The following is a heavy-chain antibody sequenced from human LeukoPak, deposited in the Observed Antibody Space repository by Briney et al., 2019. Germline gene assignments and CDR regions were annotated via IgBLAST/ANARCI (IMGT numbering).Heavy chain of an antibody. J-gene: IGHJ3*02. CDR1: GYTFTSYD. Sequence: ASVKVSCKASGYTFTSYDINWVRQATGQGLEWMGWMNPNSGNTGYAQKFQGRVTMTRNTSISTAYMELSGLRSEDTAVYYCARGNTIFGVVVIAFDIWGQGTMVTVSS. CDR2: MNPNSGNT. CDR3: ARGNTIFGVVVIAFDI. V-gene: IGHV1-8*01. D-gene: IGHD3-3*01.